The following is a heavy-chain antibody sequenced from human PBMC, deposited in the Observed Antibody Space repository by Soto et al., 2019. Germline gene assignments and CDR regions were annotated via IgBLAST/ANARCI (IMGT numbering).Heavy chain of an antibody. V-gene: IGHV3-7*03. CDR1: GFTFSSYW. CDR3: AREGPKFWAVANYYYYYGMDV. D-gene: IGHD6-19*01. Sequence: AGGSLRLSCAASGFTFSSYWMSWVRQAPWKGLEWVANIKQDGSEKYYVDSVKGRFTISRDNAKNSLYLQMNSLRAEDTAVYYCAREGPKFWAVANYYYYYGMDVWGQGTTVTVSS. CDR2: IKQDGSEK. J-gene: IGHJ6*01.